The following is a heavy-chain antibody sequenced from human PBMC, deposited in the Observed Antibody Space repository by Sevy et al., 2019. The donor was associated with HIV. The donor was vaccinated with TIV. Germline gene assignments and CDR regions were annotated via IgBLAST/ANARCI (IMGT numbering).Heavy chain of an antibody. Sequence: GGSLRLSCAASGFTFSDYYMSWIRQAPGKGLEWISYISGSDYTIYYADSVKGRFPISRDNAKNSLYLQMNSLRAEDTAVYYCARDHVKDGDLGDYYYFAMDVWGQGTTVTVSS. CDR1: GFTFSDYY. CDR2: ISGSDYTI. J-gene: IGHJ6*02. D-gene: IGHD4-17*01. V-gene: IGHV3-11*01. CDR3: ARDHVKDGDLGDYYYFAMDV.